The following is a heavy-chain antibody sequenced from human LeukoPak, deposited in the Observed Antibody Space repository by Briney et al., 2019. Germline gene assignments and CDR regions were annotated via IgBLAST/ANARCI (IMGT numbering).Heavy chain of an antibody. CDR1: GFTFSGSA. D-gene: IGHD3-22*01. CDR3: TSHRYYYDSSGYSSDY. CDR2: IRSKANSYAT. J-gene: IGHJ4*02. V-gene: IGHV3-73*01. Sequence: GGSQRLSCAASGFTFSGSAMHWVRQASGKGLEWVGRIRSKANSYATAYAASVKGRFTISRDDSKNTAYLQMNSLKTEDTAVYYCTSHRYYYDSSGYSSDYWGQGTLVTVSS.